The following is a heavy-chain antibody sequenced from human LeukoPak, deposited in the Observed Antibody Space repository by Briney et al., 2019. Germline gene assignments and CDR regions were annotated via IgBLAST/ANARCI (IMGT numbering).Heavy chain of an antibody. D-gene: IGHD2-15*01. CDR2: IYYSGST. CDR1: GGSISSSSYY. J-gene: IGHJ2*01. CDR3: ASPKYCSGGSCYSGWYFDL. Sequence: SETLSLTCTVSGGSISSSSYYWGWIRQPPGNGLEWIGSIYYSGSTYYNPSLKSRVTISVDTSKNQFSLKLSSVTAADTAVYYCASPKYCSGGSCYSGWYFDLWGGGTLVTVSS. V-gene: IGHV4-39*01.